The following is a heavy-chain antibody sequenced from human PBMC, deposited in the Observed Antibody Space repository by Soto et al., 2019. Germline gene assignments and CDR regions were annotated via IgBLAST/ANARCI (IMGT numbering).Heavy chain of an antibody. D-gene: IGHD2-2*01. V-gene: IGHV1-18*01. CDR1: GYTFTSYG. CDR3: ARAYCISTSCYAVGYYGMDV. Sequence: ASVKVSCKASGYTFTSYGISWVRQAPGQGLEWMGWISAYNGNTNYAQKLQGRVTMTTDTSTSTAYMELRSLRSDDTAVYYCARAYCISTSCYAVGYYGMDVWGQGTMVTVSS. CDR2: ISAYNGNT. J-gene: IGHJ6*02.